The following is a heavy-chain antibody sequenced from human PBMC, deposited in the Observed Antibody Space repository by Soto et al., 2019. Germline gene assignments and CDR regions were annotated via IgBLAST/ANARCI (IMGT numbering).Heavy chain of an antibody. CDR3: AHSTTQQLAVY. J-gene: IGHJ4*02. CDR1: GFSLSTSGVG. CDR2: IYWDDDK. V-gene: IGHV2-5*02. D-gene: IGHD6-13*01. Sequence: QITLKESGPTLGKPTQTLTLTCTFSGFSLSTSGVGVGWIRQPPGKALEWLALIYWDDDKRYNPSLKSRLTIAKDTSKNQVVLTMTNMDPVDTATYYCAHSTTQQLAVYWGQGTLVTVSS.